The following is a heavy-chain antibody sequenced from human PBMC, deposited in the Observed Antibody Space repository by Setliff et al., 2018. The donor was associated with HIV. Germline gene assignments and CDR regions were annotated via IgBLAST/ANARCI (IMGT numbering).Heavy chain of an antibody. Sequence: SETLSLTCTVSGGSISSGIYYWIWIRQPAGKGLEWIGHVYTTGTTYYYPSLKGRVTISLDTSNNQFSLNLNSVTAADTAVYYCARGGPTVAFGLDVWGQGTTVTVS. CDR3: ARGGPTVAFGLDV. CDR1: GGSISSGIYY. J-gene: IGHJ6*02. CDR2: VYTTGTT. V-gene: IGHV4-61*09. D-gene: IGHD4-17*01.